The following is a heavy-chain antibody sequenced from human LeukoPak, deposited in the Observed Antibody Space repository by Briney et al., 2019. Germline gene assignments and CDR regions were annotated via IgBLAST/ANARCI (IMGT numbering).Heavy chain of an antibody. V-gene: IGHV3-15*01. J-gene: IGHJ4*02. CDR1: GFTFSNAW. CDR3: TTVVSNSGSYFRGQVGY. CDR2: IKSKTDGGTT. Sequence: GGSLRLSCAASGFTFSNAWMSWVRQAPGKGLEWVGRIKSKTDGGTTDYAAPVKGRFTISRDDSKNTLYLQMNSLKTEDTAVYYCTTVVSNSGSYFRGQVGYWGQGTLVTVSS. D-gene: IGHD1-26*01.